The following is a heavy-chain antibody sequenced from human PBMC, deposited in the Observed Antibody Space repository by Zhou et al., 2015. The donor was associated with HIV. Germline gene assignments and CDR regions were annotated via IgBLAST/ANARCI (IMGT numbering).Heavy chain of an antibody. CDR1: GFTFSSYA. CDR2: ISYDGRET. Sequence: QVQLVESGGGLFQPGRSLRLSCAASGFTFSSYAMNWVRQAPGKGLEWVALISYDGRETDYADSLKGRLTISRDSSKNRLYLQLNSLRGDDTATYYCARGDRTYYYHSYYMDVWGTGTTGHRLL. D-gene: IGHD1-14*01. J-gene: IGHJ6*03. CDR3: ARGDRTYYYHSYYMDV. V-gene: IGHV3-30*04.